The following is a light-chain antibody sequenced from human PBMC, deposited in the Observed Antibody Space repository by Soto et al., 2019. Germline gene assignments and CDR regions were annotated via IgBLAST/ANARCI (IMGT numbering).Light chain of an antibody. J-gene: IGLJ3*02. CDR2: EVT. Sequence: QSALTQPASVSGSPGQSISISRTGNSSDVGGYNYVSWYQQHPGKAPKLIIYEVTNRPPGVSNRFSGSKSGNTASLTISGLQAEDEADYYCISYRSGTTLVFGGGTKVTVL. V-gene: IGLV2-14*01. CDR3: ISYRSGTTLV. CDR1: SSDVGGYNY.